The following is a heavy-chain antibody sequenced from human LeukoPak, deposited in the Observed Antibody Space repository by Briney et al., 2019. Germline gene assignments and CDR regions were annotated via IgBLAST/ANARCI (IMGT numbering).Heavy chain of an antibody. CDR3: ARERIFDRLLATPNWFDP. CDR1: GFTFSDYY. J-gene: IGHJ5*02. D-gene: IGHD3-9*01. Sequence: GGPLRLSCAASGFTFSDYYMSWIRQAPGKGLEWVSYISSSGSTIYYADSVKGRFTISRDNAKNSLYLQMNSLRAEDTAVYYCARERIFDRLLATPNWFDPWGQGTLVTVSS. V-gene: IGHV3-11*01. CDR2: ISSSGSTI.